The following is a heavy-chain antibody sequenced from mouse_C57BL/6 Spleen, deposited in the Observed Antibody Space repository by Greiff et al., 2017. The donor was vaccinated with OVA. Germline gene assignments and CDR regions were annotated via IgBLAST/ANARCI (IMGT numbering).Heavy chain of an antibody. V-gene: IGHV1-80*01. CDR3: ARGWDYDYGGPLDY. CDR2: IYPGDGDT. D-gene: IGHD2-4*01. Sequence: QVQLQQSGAELVKPGASVKISCKASGYAFSSYWMNWVKQRPGKGLEWIGQIYPGDGDTTYNGKFKGKATLTADKSSSTAYMQRSSLTAEDSAVYVCARGWDYDYGGPLDYWGQGTTLTVSS. J-gene: IGHJ2*01. CDR1: GYAFSSYW.